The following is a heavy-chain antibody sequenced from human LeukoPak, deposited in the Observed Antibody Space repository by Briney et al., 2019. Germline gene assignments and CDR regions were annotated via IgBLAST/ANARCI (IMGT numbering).Heavy chain of an antibody. CDR2: IYTSGIT. CDR3: ARSAGCYSSTCYKGMDV. V-gene: IGHV4-4*07. Sequence: NPSETLSLTCTVSGDSISSYYWSWIRQPAGKGLEWIGRIYTSGITNYNPSLESRVTMSADTSKNQFSLKLSSVTAADTAVYYCARSAGCYSSTCYKGMDVWGQGTTVTVSS. D-gene: IGHD2/OR15-2a*01. J-gene: IGHJ6*02. CDR1: GDSISSYY.